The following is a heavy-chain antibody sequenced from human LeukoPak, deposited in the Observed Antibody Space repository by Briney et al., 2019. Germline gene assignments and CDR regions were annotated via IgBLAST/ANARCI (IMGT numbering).Heavy chain of an antibody. CDR3: ARGQQLSYYYMDV. J-gene: IGHJ6*03. CDR1: GFTFSSYS. V-gene: IGHV3-21*01. CDR2: ISSSSSYI. D-gene: IGHD6-13*01. Sequence: PGGSLRLSCAASGFTFSSYSMNWVRQAPGKGLEWVSSISSSSSYIYYADSVKGRFTISRDNAKNSLYLQMNSLRAEDTAVYYCARGQQLSYYYMDVWGKGTTVTVSS.